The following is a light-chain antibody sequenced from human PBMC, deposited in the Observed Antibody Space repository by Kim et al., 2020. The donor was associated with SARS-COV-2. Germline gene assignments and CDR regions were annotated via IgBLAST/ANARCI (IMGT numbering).Light chain of an antibody. CDR2: RNN. V-gene: IGLV1-47*01. CDR3: AAWDDSLSGRV. Sequence: GQRAPISCSGSSSNIGINYVYWYQQLPGTAPKLLIYRNNQRPSGVPDRFSGSKSGTSASLAISGLRSEDEADYYCAAWDDSLSGRVFGGGTQLTVL. J-gene: IGLJ3*02. CDR1: SSNIGINY.